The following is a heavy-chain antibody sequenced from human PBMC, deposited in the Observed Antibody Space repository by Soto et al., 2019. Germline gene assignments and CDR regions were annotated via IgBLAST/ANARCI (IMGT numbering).Heavy chain of an antibody. J-gene: IGHJ4*02. CDR2: TYYRTKWYY. CDR3: ARGGTTCIFDY. D-gene: IGHD2-8*01. V-gene: IGHV6-1*01. Sequence: SQTLSLTCAISGNSVSSDSFDWNWIRLSPSRGLEWLGRTYYRTKWYYDYAVSVKSRITIIPDTSRNQFSLQLNSVTPDDTAVYCCARGGTTCIFDYWGQGTLVTVSS. CDR1: GNSVSSDSFD.